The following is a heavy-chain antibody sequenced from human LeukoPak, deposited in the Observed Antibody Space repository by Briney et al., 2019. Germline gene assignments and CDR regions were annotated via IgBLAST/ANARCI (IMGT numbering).Heavy chain of an antibody. CDR1: GGTFSSYA. J-gene: IGHJ5*02. CDR3: ARVDSSGWNNWFDP. D-gene: IGHD6-19*01. V-gene: IGHV1-69*05. CDR2: IIPIFGTA. Sequence: SVKVSCKASGGTFSSYAISWVRQAPGQGLEWMGGIIPIFGTANYAQKFQGRVTMTTDTSTSTAYMELRSLRSDDTAVYYCARVDSSGWNNWFDPWGQGTLVTVSS.